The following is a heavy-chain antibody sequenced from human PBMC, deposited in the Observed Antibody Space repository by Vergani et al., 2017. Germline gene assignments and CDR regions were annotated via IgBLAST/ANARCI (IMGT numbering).Heavy chain of an antibody. D-gene: IGHD5-18*01. CDR1: GGSISSSSYY. CDR3: ARDRRYTALEDGMDV. J-gene: IGHJ6*02. Sequence: QLQLQESGPGLVKPSETLSLTCTVSGGSISSSSYYWGWIRQPPGRGLEWIGSIYYSGSTYYNPSLKSRVTISVDTAKNQFSLQLSSVTAADTAVYYCARDRRYTALEDGMDVWGQGTTVTVSS. V-gene: IGHV4-39*07. CDR2: IYYSGST.